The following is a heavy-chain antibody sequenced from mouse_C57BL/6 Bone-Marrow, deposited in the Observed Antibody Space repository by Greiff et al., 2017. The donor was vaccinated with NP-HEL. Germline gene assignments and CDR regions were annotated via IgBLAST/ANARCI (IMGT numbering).Heavy chain of an antibody. Sequence: VQLQQSVAELVRPGASVKLSCTASGFNIKNTYMHWVKQRPEQGLEWIGRIDPANGNTKYAPKFQGQATITADTSSNTTYLQLSSLTSEDTTIYYYARDQLGRSPYYFDYWGQGTTLTVSS. CDR2: IDPANGNT. V-gene: IGHV14-3*01. D-gene: IGHD4-1*02. CDR3: ARDQLGRSPYYFDY. CDR1: GFNIKNTY. J-gene: IGHJ2*01.